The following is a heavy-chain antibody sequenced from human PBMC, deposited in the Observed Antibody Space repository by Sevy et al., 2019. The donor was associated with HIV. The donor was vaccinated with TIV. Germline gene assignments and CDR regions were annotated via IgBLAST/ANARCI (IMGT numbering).Heavy chain of an antibody. Sequence: GGSLRLSCTASGFTFGDYCMSWVRQAPGKGLEWVAFLRSDVYGGTVDHAAAVRGRFVISRDDSKTIAYLQMNDLKTEDTGVYYCTRWKAAQSIFDYWGQGALVTVSS. J-gene: IGHJ4*02. D-gene: IGHD6-13*01. CDR2: LRSDVYGGTV. CDR1: GFTFGDYC. V-gene: IGHV3-49*04. CDR3: TRWKAAQSIFDY.